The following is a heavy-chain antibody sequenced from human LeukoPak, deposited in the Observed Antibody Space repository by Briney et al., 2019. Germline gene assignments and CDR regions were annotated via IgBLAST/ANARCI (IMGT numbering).Heavy chain of an antibody. Sequence: GGSLRLSRAASGFTFDDYGMSWVRQAPGKGLEWVSGINWNGGSTGYADSVKGRFTISRDNAKNSLYLQMNSLRAEDTALYHCARGGYYDSSVVYWGQGTLVTVSS. CDR1: GFTFDDYG. D-gene: IGHD3-22*01. CDR3: ARGGYYDSSVVY. V-gene: IGHV3-20*01. CDR2: INWNGGST. J-gene: IGHJ4*02.